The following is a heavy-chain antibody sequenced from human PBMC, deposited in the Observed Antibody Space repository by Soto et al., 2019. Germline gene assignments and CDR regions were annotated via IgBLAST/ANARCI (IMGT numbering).Heavy chain of an antibody. CDR3: ARLYGDYHYYYYGMDV. J-gene: IGHJ6*02. CDR1: GYSFTSYW. CDR2: IDPSDSYT. D-gene: IGHD4-17*01. V-gene: IGHV5-10-1*01. Sequence: LKISCKGSGYSFTSYWISWVRQMPGKGLEWMGRIDPSDSYTNYSPSFQGHVTISADKSISTAYLQWSSLKASDTAMYYCARLYGDYHYYYYGMDVWGQGTTVTVSS.